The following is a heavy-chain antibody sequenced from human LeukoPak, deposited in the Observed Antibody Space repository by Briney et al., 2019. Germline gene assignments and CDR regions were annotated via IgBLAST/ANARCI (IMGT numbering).Heavy chain of an antibody. D-gene: IGHD3-10*01. J-gene: IGHJ6*02. Sequence: ASVKVSCKASGYTFTGYYMHWVRQAPGQGLEWMGWINPNSGGTNYAQKFQGWVTMARDTSISTAYMELSSLRSEDTAVYYCARVGLHYGSGNYGMDVWGQGTTVTVSS. CDR3: ARVGLHYGSGNYGMDV. V-gene: IGHV1-2*04. CDR1: GYTFTGYY. CDR2: INPNSGGT.